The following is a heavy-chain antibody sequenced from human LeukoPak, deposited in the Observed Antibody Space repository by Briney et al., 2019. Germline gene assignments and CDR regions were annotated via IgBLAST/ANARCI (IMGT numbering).Heavy chain of an antibody. D-gene: IGHD6-13*01. V-gene: IGHV4-59*01. J-gene: IGHJ4*02. CDR3: AREGVGSSWYY. CDR1: GGSISSYY. Sequence: PSETLSLTCTVSGGSISSYYGSWIRQPPGKGLEWVGYIYYSGSTNYNPSLKSRVTISVDTSKNQFSLKLSSVTAADTAVYYCAREGVGSSWYYWGQGTLVTVSS. CDR2: IYYSGST.